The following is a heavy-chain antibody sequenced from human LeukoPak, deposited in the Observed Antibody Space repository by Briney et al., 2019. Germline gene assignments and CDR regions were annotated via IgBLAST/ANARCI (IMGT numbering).Heavy chain of an antibody. CDR1: GYTFTGYY. J-gene: IGHJ4*02. D-gene: IGHD1-26*01. CDR3: ARVGYSGSYSFDY. CDR2: INPNSGGT. Sequence: GASVKVSCKASGYTFTGYYMHWVRQAPGQGLEWMGWINPNSGGTNYAQKFQGRVTMTRDTSISTAYMELSRLRSDDTAVYYCARVGYSGSYSFDYWGQGTPVTVSS. V-gene: IGHV1-2*02.